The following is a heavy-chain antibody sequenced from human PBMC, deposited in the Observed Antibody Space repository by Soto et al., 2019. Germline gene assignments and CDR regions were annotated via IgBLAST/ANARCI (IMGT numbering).Heavy chain of an antibody. CDR2: INPYNGNT. CDR3: GRVRYSSGWYYFDY. CDR1: GYTFTSYG. J-gene: IGHJ4*02. Sequence: ASVKVSCKASGYTFTSYGISWVRQAPGQGLEWMGWINPYNGNTKYAQKLQGRVTMTTDTSTSTAYMELSSLRSEDTAVYYCGRVRYSSGWYYFDYWGQGTLVTVSS. D-gene: IGHD6-19*01. V-gene: IGHV1-18*01.